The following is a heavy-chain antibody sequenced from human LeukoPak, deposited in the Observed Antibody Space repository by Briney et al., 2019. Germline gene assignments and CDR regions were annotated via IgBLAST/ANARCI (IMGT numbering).Heavy chain of an antibody. CDR1: GASFNSDDQY. J-gene: IGHJ4*02. D-gene: IGHD3-22*01. V-gene: IGHV4-31*03. CDR2: IHPSGML. CDR3: SRGLDSRKLGY. Sequence: PSETLSLTCTVSGASFNSDDQYWNWIRQSRGKGLEWIGSIHPSGMLYNNPSLKSRVTMSRDTSKDQFSLNLNSVTAADTAVYFCSRGLDSRKLGYWGQGILITVSS.